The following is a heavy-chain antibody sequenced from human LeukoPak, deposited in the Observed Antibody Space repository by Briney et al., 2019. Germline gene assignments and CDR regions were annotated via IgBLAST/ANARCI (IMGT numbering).Heavy chain of an antibody. CDR3: ARGGGSGGSCYD. CDR2: IKLDGSEK. J-gene: IGHJ4*02. V-gene: IGHV3-7*01. D-gene: IGHD2-15*01. CDR1: GFVFSNHW. Sequence: PGGSLRLSCVASGFVFSNHWMSWVRRAPGKGLEWVANIKLDGSEKYYADSVKGRFTISRDNAKNLLSLQMNSLRAEDTAVYYCARGGGSGGSCYDWGQGILVTVSS.